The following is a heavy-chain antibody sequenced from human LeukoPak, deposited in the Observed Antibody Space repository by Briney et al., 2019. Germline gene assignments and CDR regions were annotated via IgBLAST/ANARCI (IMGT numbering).Heavy chain of an antibody. J-gene: IGHJ4*02. D-gene: IGHD2-15*01. CDR1: GGSFSGYY. Sequence: PSETLSLTCAVYGGSFSGYYWSWIRQPPGKGLEWIGEINHSGSTNYNPSLKSRVTISVDTSKNQFSLKLSSVTAADTAVYYCARGPNCSGGSCYGPGGYWGQGTLVTVSS. CDR3: ARGPNCSGGSCYGPGGY. V-gene: IGHV4-34*01. CDR2: INHSGST.